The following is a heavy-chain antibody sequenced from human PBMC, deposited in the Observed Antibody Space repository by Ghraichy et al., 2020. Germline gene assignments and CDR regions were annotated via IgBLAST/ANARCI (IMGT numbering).Heavy chain of an antibody. J-gene: IGHJ6*02. CDR3: ARVPYMIRGVIPIYYYYGMDV. CDR1: GGSFSGYY. Sequence: DSLNISCAVYGGSFSGYYWSWIRQPPEKGLEWIGEINHSGSTNYNPSLKTRLTISVDMSKNQFSLKLSSVTAADTAVYYCARVPYMIRGVIPIYYYYGMDVWGQGTTVTVSS. D-gene: IGHD3-10*01. V-gene: IGHV4-34*01. CDR2: INHSGST.